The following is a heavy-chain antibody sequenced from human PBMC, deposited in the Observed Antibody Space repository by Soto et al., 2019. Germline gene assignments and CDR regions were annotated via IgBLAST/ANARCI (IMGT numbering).Heavy chain of an antibody. CDR1: GGSFSDYY. Sequence: SETLSLTCAVYGGSFSDYYWSWIRQPPGKGLEWIGEINHSGSTNYNPSLKSRVTISVDTSKNQFSLKLSSVTAADTAVYYCARVGAGVATRGYYYYYYMDVWGKGTTVTVSS. J-gene: IGHJ6*03. D-gene: IGHD5-12*01. CDR3: ARVGAGVATRGYYYYYYMDV. V-gene: IGHV4-34*01. CDR2: INHSGST.